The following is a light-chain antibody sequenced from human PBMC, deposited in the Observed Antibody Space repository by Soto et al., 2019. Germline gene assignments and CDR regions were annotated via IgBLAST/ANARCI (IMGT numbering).Light chain of an antibody. Sequence: DIHMTQSPSSLSAPVEDVVTISGQASQNINNYLNWYQQKPVRAPKLLIYDASNLEAGVPSRFRGSGSGTDFTFTISRLQTEDIATYYCQQYENLPTFGQGTRLEIK. J-gene: IGKJ5*01. CDR1: QNINNY. V-gene: IGKV1-33*01. CDR3: QQYENLPT. CDR2: DAS.